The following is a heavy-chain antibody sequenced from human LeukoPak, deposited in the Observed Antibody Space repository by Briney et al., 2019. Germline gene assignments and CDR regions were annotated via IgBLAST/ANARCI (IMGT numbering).Heavy chain of an antibody. J-gene: IGHJ6*02. CDR2: ISAYNGNT. Sequence: ASVKVSCKASGYTFTSYGISWVRQAPGQGLEWMGWISAYNGNTNYAQKLQGRVTMTTDTFTSTAYMELRSLRSDDTAVYYCARDTVTAHYYYYGMDVWGQGTTVTVSS. CDR3: ARDTVTAHYYYYGMDV. CDR1: GYTFTSYG. D-gene: IGHD4-17*01. V-gene: IGHV1-18*01.